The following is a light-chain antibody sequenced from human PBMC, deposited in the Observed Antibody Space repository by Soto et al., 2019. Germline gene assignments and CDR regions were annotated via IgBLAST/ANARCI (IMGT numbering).Light chain of an antibody. CDR2: HAS. CDR3: QQRSNWRVT. J-gene: IGKJ4*01. CDR1: RSVRGY. V-gene: IGKV3-11*01. Sequence: ELVLTQSPGTLSFSPGERSTLSWTASRSVRGYLAWYKQKPGQAPRLLIYHASNSATGIPARFSGSGSGTDFTLTISSLEPEDIAVYYCQQRSNWRVTFGGGTKVDIK.